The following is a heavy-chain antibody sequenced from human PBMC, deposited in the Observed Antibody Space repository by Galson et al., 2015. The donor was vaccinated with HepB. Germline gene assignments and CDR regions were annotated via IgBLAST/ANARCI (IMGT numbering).Heavy chain of an antibody. V-gene: IGHV3-15*01. CDR2: IKSKTDGGTT. J-gene: IGHJ6*02. CDR1: GFTFSNAW. CDR3: TTDLYYYDSGFYYYGMDV. Sequence: LRLSCAASGFTFSNAWMSWVRQAPGRGLEWVGRIKSKTDGGTTDYAAPVKGRFTISRDDSKNTLYLQMNSLKTEDTAVYYCTTDLYYYDSGFYYYGMDVWGQGTTVTVSS. D-gene: IGHD3-22*01.